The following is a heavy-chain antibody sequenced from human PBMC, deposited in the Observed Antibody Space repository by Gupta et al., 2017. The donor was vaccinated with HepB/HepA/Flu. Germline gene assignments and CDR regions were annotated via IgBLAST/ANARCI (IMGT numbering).Heavy chain of an antibody. CDR1: GFTVSGNY. D-gene: IGHD2-15*01. J-gene: IGHJ3*01. V-gene: IGHV3-66*01. CDR3: ARGYFSGHSCYMNTFDF. CDR2: IYTDGRT. Sequence: DVQLVESGGDLVQPGGSLRLSCSASGFTVSGNYMSWVRQAPGKGLAWVSIIYTDGRTYYADSVKGRVAISRDSSKNTVYLQMNNLRAEDTAVYYCARGYFSGHSCYMNTFDFWGQGTMVTVSS.